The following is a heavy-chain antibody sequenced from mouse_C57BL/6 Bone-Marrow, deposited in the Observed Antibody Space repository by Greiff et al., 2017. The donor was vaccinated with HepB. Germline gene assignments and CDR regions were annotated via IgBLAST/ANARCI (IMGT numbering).Heavy chain of an antibody. CDR3: AVQAYYSPFDY. J-gene: IGHJ2*01. CDR1: GFTFTDYY. Sequence: EVQRVESGGGLVQPGGSLSLSCAASGFTFTDYYMSWVRQPPGKALEWLGFIRNKANGYTTEYSAAVKGRFTISRDNSQNILYLQMNALRAEDSATYYCAVQAYYSPFDYWGQGTTLTVSS. V-gene: IGHV7-3*01. CDR2: IRNKANGYTT. D-gene: IGHD2-12*01.